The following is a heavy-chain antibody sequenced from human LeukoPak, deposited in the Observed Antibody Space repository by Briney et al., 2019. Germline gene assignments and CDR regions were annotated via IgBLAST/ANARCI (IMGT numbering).Heavy chain of an antibody. CDR2: TIPTFGTA. D-gene: IGHD2-2*01. CDR1: EGTFSTYA. J-gene: IGHJ5*02. Sequence: GASVESSCKAPEGTFSTYAIGWVGQAPGQGLEWLGGTIPTFGTANYAQKFQGRVTITTDESTSTAYMELSSLRSEDTAVYYCARDGRYCSSTSCYAYNWFDPWGQGTLVTVSS. V-gene: IGHV1-69*05. CDR3: ARDGRYCSSTSCYAYNWFDP.